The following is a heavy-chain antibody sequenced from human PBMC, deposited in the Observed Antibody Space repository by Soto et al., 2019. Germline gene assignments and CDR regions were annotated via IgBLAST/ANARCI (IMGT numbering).Heavy chain of an antibody. Sequence: PSETLSLTCTVSGGSISSYYWSWIRQHPGKGLEWIGYIYYSGSTNYNPSLKSRVTISVDTSKNQFSLKLSSVTAADTAVYYCARVDYGDYVYFDYWGQGTLVTVSS. CDR1: GGSISSYY. CDR2: IYYSGST. V-gene: IGHV4-59*12. D-gene: IGHD4-17*01. J-gene: IGHJ4*02. CDR3: ARVDYGDYVYFDY.